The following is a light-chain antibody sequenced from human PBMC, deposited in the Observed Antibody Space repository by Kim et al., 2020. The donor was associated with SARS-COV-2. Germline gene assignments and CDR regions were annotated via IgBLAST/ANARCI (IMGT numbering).Light chain of an antibody. J-gene: IGLJ1*01. V-gene: IGLV2-8*01. CDR2: EVS. CDR3: SSYAGSNNYV. Sequence: LTQPPSASGSPGQSVTISCTGTSSDVGGYNYVSWYQQHPGKAPKLMIYEVSKRPSGVPDRFSGSKSGNTASLTVSGLQAEDEADYYCSSYAGSNNYVFGTGTKVTVL. CDR1: SSDVGGYNY.